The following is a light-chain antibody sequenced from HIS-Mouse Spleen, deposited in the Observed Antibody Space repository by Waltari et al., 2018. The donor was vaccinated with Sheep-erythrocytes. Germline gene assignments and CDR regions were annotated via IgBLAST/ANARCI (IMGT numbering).Light chain of an antibody. CDR1: KLGDKY. Sequence: SYDLTQPPSVSVSPGQTASITCSGDKLGDKYACWYQQKPGHSPVLVIYQDSKRPSGSPERFSGSNSGNTATLTISGTQAMDEADYYCQAWDSSTVVFGGGTKLTVL. V-gene: IGLV3-1*01. CDR2: QDS. J-gene: IGLJ2*01. CDR3: QAWDSSTVV.